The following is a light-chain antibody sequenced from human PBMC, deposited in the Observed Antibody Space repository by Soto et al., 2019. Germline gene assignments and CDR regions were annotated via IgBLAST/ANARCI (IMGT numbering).Light chain of an antibody. CDR3: AAWDESLAGEV. CDR2: SNN. Sequence: QSVLTQPPSASGAPVQSVTITCSGHSSNIGTNTVHWYQQLPGTFPKVLIYSNNQRPSGVPDRFSGSKSGTSASLAISGLQSEDEADYYCAAWDESLAGEVFGPGTKVTVL. CDR1: SSNIGTNT. V-gene: IGLV1-44*01. J-gene: IGLJ1*01.